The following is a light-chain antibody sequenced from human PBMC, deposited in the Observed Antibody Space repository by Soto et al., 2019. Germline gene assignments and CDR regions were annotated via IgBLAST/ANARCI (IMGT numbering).Light chain of an antibody. Sequence: QSVLTQPPSVSAAPGQKVTISCSGSSSNIGNNYVSWYQQLPGTAPKLLIYKNNERPSGIPDRFSGSKSGTSATLGITGLQSGDEADYYCGTWDNSLSARVFGGGTKLTVL. CDR2: KNN. J-gene: IGLJ3*02. V-gene: IGLV1-51*02. CDR3: GTWDNSLSARV. CDR1: SSNIGNNY.